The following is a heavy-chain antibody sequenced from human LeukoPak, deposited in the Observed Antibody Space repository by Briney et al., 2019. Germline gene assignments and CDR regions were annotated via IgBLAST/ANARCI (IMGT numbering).Heavy chain of an antibody. CDR1: GFIFNNYW. Sequence: PGGSLRLSCAASGFIFNNYWMSWVRQAPGKGLEWVANINQDGSVKYYVDSVKGRFTISGDNAKNSQYLEMNSLRAEDTGVYYCARIGYSSSSFDYWGQGTLVTVSS. CDR3: ARIGYSSSSFDY. D-gene: IGHD6-6*01. CDR2: INQDGSVK. V-gene: IGHV3-7*01. J-gene: IGHJ4*02.